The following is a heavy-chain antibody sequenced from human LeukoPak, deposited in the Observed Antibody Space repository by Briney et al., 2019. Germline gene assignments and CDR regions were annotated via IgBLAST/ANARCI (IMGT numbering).Heavy chain of an antibody. D-gene: IGHD3-10*01. CDR1: GFRFSSFA. J-gene: IGHJ4*02. CDR2: ISYDGANY. CDR3: ARGEGIGDLDY. Sequence: GGSLRLSCAASGFRFSSFAMHWVRQAPGKGLEWLTYISYDGANYYYRDSVRGRFTISRDNSKKTLYLQMDSPTTEDTGVYYCARGEGIGDLDYWGQGTLVTVSS. V-gene: IGHV3-30-3*01.